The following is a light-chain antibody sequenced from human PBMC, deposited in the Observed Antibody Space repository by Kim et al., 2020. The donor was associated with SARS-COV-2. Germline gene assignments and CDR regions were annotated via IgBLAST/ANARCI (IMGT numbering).Light chain of an antibody. CDR3: QQYNDWPTLK. Sequence: GERATSTGRARQTSNKKLVWYQHKTGQDTRLLNYDATTRATGVPARFIGSGAETEFTLTSSSMQSEDFAVYYCQQYNDWPTLKFGQGTKVDIK. J-gene: IGKJ1*01. CDR1: QTSNKK. CDR2: DAT. V-gene: IGKV3-15*01.